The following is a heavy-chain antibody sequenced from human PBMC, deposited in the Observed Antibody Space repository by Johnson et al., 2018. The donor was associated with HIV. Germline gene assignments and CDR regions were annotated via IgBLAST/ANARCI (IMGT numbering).Heavy chain of an antibody. Sequence: VQLVESGGGLAQPAWSPRLSCAASQFTFSSYYMNCVRQAPGNGLELVGQVNPNGGSTYLIDSGKDRFNISRDNAKNTLHLQMNSLRAEDTAVYYCARATVDDYGDYDDAFDIWGQGTMVTVSS. CDR2: VNPNGGST. CDR1: QFTFSSYY. V-gene: IGHV3-25*03. CDR3: ARATVDDYGDYDDAFDI. J-gene: IGHJ3*02. D-gene: IGHD4-17*01.